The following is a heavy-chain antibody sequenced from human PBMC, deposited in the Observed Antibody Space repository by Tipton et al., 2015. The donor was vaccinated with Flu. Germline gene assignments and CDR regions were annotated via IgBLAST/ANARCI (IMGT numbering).Heavy chain of an antibody. CDR2: VSYRGAA. J-gene: IGHJ2*01. D-gene: IGHD2/OR15-2a*01. V-gene: IGHV4-59*01. CDR1: GGSISGFS. Sequence: TLSLTCGVSGGSISGFSWSWIRQPPGKGLEYIGYVSYRGAAHYNPSLKSRVTISADESKNQLSLRLSSVTAADTAVYYCAREHFFDVDLLDWYIDLWGRGTLVTVSS. CDR3: AREHFFDVDLLDWYIDL.